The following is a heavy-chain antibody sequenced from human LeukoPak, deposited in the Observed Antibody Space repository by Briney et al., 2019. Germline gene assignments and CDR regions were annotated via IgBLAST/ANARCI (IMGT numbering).Heavy chain of an antibody. J-gene: IGHJ6*03. CDR3: ARDAHYYGSGSPQGYYYYYMDV. CDR2: IYTSGST. V-gene: IGHV4-38-2*02. Sequence: SETLSLTCTVSGYSISSGYYWGWIRQPPGKGLEWIGRIYTSGSTNYNPSLKSRVTISVDTSKNQFSLKLSSVTAADTAVYYCARDAHYYGSGSPQGYYYYYMDVWGKGTTVTVSS. CDR1: GYSISSGYY. D-gene: IGHD3-10*01.